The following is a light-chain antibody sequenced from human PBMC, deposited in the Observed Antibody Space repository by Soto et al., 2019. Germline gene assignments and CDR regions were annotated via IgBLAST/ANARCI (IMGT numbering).Light chain of an antibody. CDR3: QQYYSYPPT. CDR2: AAS. CDR1: QGISSY. Sequence: AIRMTQSPSSFSASTGDRVTITCRASQGISSYLAWYQQKPGQAPKLLIYAASTLQSGVPSRFSGSGSGTDCTLTISCLQSEDFATYYCQQYYSYPPTFGQGTKVEIK. J-gene: IGKJ1*01. V-gene: IGKV1-8*01.